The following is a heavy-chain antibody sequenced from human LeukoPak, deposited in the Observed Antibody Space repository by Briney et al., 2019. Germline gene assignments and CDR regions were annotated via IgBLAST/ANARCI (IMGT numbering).Heavy chain of an antibody. J-gene: IGHJ4*02. Sequence: SETLSLTCAVYGGSFSGYYWSWIRQPPGKGLEWIGEINHSGSTNYNPSLKCRVTISVDTSKNQFSLKLSSVTAADTAVYYCARVVPITMIVVAYFDYWGQGTLVTVSS. D-gene: IGHD3-22*01. CDR1: GGSFSGYY. CDR2: INHSGST. V-gene: IGHV4-34*01. CDR3: ARVVPITMIVVAYFDY.